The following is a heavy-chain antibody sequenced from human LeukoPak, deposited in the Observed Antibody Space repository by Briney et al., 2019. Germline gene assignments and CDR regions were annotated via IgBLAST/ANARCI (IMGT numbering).Heavy chain of an antibody. Sequence: GGSLRLSCAASGFTVSSNYMSWVRQAPGKGLEWVSVIYSGGSTYYADSVKGRFTISRDNSKNTLYLQMNSLRAEDTAVYYCAKDLSSAITSALVLDVWGQGTTVTVS. CDR1: GFTVSSNY. J-gene: IGHJ6*02. CDR2: IYSGGST. V-gene: IGHV3-53*01. CDR3: AKDLSSAITSALVLDV. D-gene: IGHD3-22*01.